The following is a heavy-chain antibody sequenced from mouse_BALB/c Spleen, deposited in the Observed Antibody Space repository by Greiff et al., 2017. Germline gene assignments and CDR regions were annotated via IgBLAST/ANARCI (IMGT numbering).Heavy chain of an antibody. Sequence: EVQGVESGGGLVQPGGSRKLSCAASGFTFSSFGMHWVRQAPEKGLEWVAYISSGSSTIYYADTVKGRFTISRDNPKNTLFLQMTSLRSEDTAMYYCALIRSPYAMDYWGQGTSVTVSS. CDR2: ISSGSSTI. CDR1: GFTFSSFG. V-gene: IGHV5-17*02. CDR3: ALIRSPYAMDY. J-gene: IGHJ4*01. D-gene: IGHD1-1*01.